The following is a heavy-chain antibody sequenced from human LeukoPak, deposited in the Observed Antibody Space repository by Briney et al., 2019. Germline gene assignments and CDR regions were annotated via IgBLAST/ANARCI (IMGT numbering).Heavy chain of an antibody. CDR1: GASISSESYY. D-gene: IGHD5-24*01. Sequence: PSETLSLTCTGSGASISSESYYWTWIRQPAGKGLEWIGRIYNTGSTKYNPSLKSRVTISIDTSKNQFSLKLNSVTAADTAVYYCARVMAVNPDWFDPWGQGTLVTVSS. J-gene: IGHJ5*02. CDR3: ARVMAVNPDWFDP. V-gene: IGHV4-61*02. CDR2: IYNTGST.